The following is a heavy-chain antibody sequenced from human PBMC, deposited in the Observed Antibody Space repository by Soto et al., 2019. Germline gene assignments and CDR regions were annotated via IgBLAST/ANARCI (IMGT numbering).Heavy chain of an antibody. CDR2: MNPNSGNT. CDR3: ARVALRGMDV. V-gene: IGHV1-8*01. J-gene: IGHJ6*01. Sequence: QVQLVQSGAEVKKPGASVKVSCKASGYTFTSYDINLVRQATGQGLEWMGWMNPNSGNTGYAQKFQGRVTMTRNTPISTGHMELGSLRSEDKGVYYCARVALRGMDVWGQGTTVTVSS. CDR1: GYTFTSYD.